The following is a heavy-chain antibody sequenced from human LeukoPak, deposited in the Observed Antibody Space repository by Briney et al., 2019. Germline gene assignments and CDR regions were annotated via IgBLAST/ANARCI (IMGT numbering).Heavy chain of an antibody. D-gene: IGHD5-18*01. Sequence: GSSVKVSCKASGCTFSSYAISWVRQAPGQGLEWMGGIIPIFGTANYAQKFQGRVTITADESTSTAYMELSSLRSEDTAVYYCARDPLDTAMVTNKYYYFYGMDVWGKGTTVTVSS. J-gene: IGHJ6*04. CDR1: GCTFSSYA. CDR3: ARDPLDTAMVTNKYYYFYGMDV. V-gene: IGHV1-69*01. CDR2: IIPIFGTA.